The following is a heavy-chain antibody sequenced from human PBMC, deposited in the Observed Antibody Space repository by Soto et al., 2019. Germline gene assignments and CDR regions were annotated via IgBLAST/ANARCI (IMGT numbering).Heavy chain of an antibody. CDR1: LFTFTGGC. D-gene: IGHD3-9*01. CDR3: NTDVGKMAINIFSC. V-gene: IGHV3-15*05. J-gene: IGHJ4*02. CDR2: IKSKTHGGTA. Sequence: PGWALXLSFISALFTFTGGCISFCRQAPGKGLEWVGRIKSKTHGGTADYAAPVKGRFTISRDDSKNTLYLQMSSLQIEDTDVYQCNTDVGKMAINIFSCWGQGTRVTVSS.